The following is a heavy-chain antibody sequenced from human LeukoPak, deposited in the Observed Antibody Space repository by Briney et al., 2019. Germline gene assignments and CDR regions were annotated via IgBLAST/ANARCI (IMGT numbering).Heavy chain of an antibody. CDR2: TSGSGGST. CDR3: AKDPLACSSTSCWD. D-gene: IGHD2-2*01. CDR1: GFTFSSYA. Sequence: GGSLRLSCAASGFTFSSYAMSWVRQAPGKGLEWVSATSGSGGSTYYADSVKGRFTISRDNSKNTLYLQMNSLRAEDTAVYYCAKDPLACSSTSCWDWGQGTLVTVSS. J-gene: IGHJ4*02. V-gene: IGHV3-23*01.